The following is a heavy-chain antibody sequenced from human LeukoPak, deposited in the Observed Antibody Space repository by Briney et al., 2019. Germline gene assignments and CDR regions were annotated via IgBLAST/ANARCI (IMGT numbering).Heavy chain of an antibody. CDR1: GFTFSNYA. D-gene: IGHD1-26*01. J-gene: IGHJ6*03. Sequence: PGGSLRLSCAASGFTFSNYAMSWVRQAPGKGLEWVSAISGSGGSTYYADSVKGRFTISRDNSKNTLYLQMNSLRAEDTAVYYCARDRQVRIDRMNYYYYMDVWGKGTTVTISS. V-gene: IGHV3-23*01. CDR2: ISGSGGST. CDR3: ARDRQVRIDRMNYYYYMDV.